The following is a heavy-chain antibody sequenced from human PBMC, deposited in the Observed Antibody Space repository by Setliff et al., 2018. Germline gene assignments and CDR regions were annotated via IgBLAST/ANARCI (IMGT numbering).Heavy chain of an antibody. CDR3: ARGRDFWSGYLVY. CDR1: GYTFTGYY. V-gene: IGHV1-2*04. CDR2: INPNSGGT. Sequence: SVKVSCKASGYTFTGYYMHWVRQAPGQGLEWMGWINPNSGGTNYAQKFQGWVTMTRDTSISTAYMELSRLRSDDTAVYYCARGRDFWSGYLVYWGQGTLVTGSS. J-gene: IGHJ4*02. D-gene: IGHD3-3*01.